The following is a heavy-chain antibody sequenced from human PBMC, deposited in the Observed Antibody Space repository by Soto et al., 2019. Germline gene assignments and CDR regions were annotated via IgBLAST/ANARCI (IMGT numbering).Heavy chain of an antibody. CDR1: GGTFSSHS. Sequence: VQQMQSGAEVKKPGSSVKVSCKASGGTFSSHSINWVRQAPGQGLEWMGGVISLFGTANYAHNFQGRVTITADQSTSTAYMELNRLRSDDTAVYYCAREVGYGDFSAALLDWGQGTLVTVSS. CDR3: AREVGYGDFSAALLD. V-gene: IGHV1-69*01. J-gene: IGHJ4*02. D-gene: IGHD4-17*01. CDR2: VISLFGTA.